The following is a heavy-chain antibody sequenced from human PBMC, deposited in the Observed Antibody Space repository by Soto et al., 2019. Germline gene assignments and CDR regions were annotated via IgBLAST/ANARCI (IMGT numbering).Heavy chain of an antibody. J-gene: IGHJ6*03. Sequence: GESLKISCAASGFTFSDYYMSWIRQAPGKGLEWVSYISSSGSTIYYADSVKGRFTISRDNAKNSLYLQMNSLRAEDTAVYYCARDPVDHYYYYYMDVWGKGTTVTVSS. CDR2: ISSSGSTI. CDR3: ARDPVDHYYYYYMDV. CDR1: GFTFSDYY. V-gene: IGHV3-11*01.